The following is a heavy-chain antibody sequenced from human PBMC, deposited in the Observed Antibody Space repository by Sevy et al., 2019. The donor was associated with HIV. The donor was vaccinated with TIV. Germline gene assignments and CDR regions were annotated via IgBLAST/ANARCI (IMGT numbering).Heavy chain of an antibody. CDR3: ARRLSSAWYFDF. D-gene: IGHD6-19*01. CDR1: GSSVSRNH. CDR2: IYSDGTT. Sequence: GGSLRLSCAASGSSVSRNHINWVRQAPGKGQEWISVIYSDGTTQYADSVKGRFTISRDTSNNTVYLQVSSLRADDTAVYYCARRLSSAWYFDFWGQGTLVTVSS. J-gene: IGHJ4*02. V-gene: IGHV3-53*01.